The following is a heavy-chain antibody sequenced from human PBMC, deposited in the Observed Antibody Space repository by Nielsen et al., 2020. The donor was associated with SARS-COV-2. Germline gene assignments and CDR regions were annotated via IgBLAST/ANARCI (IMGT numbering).Heavy chain of an antibody. CDR1: RGSFSTYY. V-gene: IGHV4-34*01. J-gene: IGHJ3*01. CDR3: AGPGGSFDV. CDR2: ISPSGGT. D-gene: IGHD3-10*01. Sequence: SETLSLTCTVYRGSFSTYYWSWFRQPPGKGLEWIGEISPSGGTNYNASLRSRATMSVDTSKTHFSLELSSLTAADTAVYYCAGPGGSFDVWGQGTIVTVSS.